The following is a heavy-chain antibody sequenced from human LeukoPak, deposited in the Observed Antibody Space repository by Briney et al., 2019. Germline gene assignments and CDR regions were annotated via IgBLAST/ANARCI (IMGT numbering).Heavy chain of an antibody. CDR3: ARLVVPAAPYLDY. J-gene: IGHJ4*02. Sequence: SETLSLTCTVSGGSISSSSYYWGWIRQPPGKGLEWIGSIYYSGSTYYNPSLKSRVTISVDTSKNQFSLKLSSVTAADTAVYYCARLVVPAAPYLDYWGQGTLVTVSS. CDR1: GGSISSSSYY. V-gene: IGHV4-39*01. D-gene: IGHD2-2*01. CDR2: IYYSGST.